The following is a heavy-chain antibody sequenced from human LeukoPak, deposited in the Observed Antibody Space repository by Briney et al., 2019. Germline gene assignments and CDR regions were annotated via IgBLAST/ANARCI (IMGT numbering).Heavy chain of an antibody. V-gene: IGHV3-53*01. CDR3: ARAYSNYWDYYYYYYMDV. CDR2: IYSGGST. J-gene: IGHJ6*03. Sequence: PGGSLRLSCAASGFTVSSNYMSWVRQAPGKGLEWVSVIYSGGSTYYADSVKGRFTISRDNSKNTLYLQMNSLRAEDTAVYYCARAYSNYWDYYYYYYMDVWGKGTTVTVSS. D-gene: IGHD4-11*01. CDR1: GFTVSSNY.